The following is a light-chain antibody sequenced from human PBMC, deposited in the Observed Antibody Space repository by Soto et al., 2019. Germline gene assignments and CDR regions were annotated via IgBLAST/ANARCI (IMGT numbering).Light chain of an antibody. CDR1: QSVSSN. CDR2: GAF. CDR3: QQYNDWPLT. J-gene: IGKJ1*01. Sequence: EIVMPQSPVTLSVSPGERVTLSCRASQSVSSNLAWSQQKPGQAPSLLIYGAFTRATGIQARFSGTGSGTEFTLTISSLHSEDFALDYCQQYNDWPLTFGQGTKVDI. V-gene: IGKV3-15*01.